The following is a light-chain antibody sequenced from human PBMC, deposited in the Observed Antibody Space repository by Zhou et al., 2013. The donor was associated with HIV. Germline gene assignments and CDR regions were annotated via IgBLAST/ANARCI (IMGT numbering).Light chain of an antibody. CDR3: QQADT. V-gene: IGKV3-20*01. CDR2: DVS. Sequence: EIVLTQSPGTLSLSPGERATLSCRASQSVRSSYLAWYQQKPGQTPRLLIHDVSFRAAGIPDRFSGSGSETDFTLSISRLEPEDFAVYYCQQADTFGGGTKVEIK. CDR1: QSVRSSY. J-gene: IGKJ4*01.